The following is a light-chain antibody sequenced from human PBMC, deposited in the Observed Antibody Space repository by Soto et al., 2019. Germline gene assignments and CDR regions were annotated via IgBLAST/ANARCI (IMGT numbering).Light chain of an antibody. V-gene: IGLV2-23*01. CDR2: EGS. CDR3: CSFVGSGTI. J-gene: IGLJ2*01. CDR1: SSDIGSYNL. Sequence: QSVLTQPASVSGSPGQSITISCNGTSSDIGSYNLVSWYQQHPGKAPKLMIYEGSKRPSGVSNRFSGSKSGNTASLTISGLQAEDEADYYCCSFVGSGTIFGGGTKLTVL.